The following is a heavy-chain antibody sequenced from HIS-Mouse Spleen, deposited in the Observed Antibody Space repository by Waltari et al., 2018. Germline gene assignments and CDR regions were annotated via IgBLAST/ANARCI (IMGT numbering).Heavy chain of an antibody. V-gene: IGHV3-30*18. CDR1: GFTFSSYG. CDR3: AKDKHHAFDY. J-gene: IGHJ4*02. CDR2: ISYDRNIK. Sequence: QVQLVESGGGVVQPGRSLRLSCAASGFTFSSYGMHWVRQAPGKGDEWVAVISYDRNIKYYAASVKGRFTISRDNSKNTLYMQMNSLRAEDTAVYYCAKDKHHAFDYWGQGTLVTVSS.